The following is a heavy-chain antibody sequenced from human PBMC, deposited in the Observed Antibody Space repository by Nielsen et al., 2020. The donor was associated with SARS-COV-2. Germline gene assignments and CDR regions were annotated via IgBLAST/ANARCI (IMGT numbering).Heavy chain of an antibody. CDR2: INPSGSGT. V-gene: IGHV3-74*01. D-gene: IGHD6-19*01. CDR3: AKDWTRAYSSGWYKGWGYFDY. Sequence: GESLKISCSASGFTFSSTYMDWVRQAPGQGLVWVSRINPSGSGTAYADSVKGRFAVSRDNAENTVVLQIHSLRVEDTAVYYCAKDWTRAYSSGWYKGWGYFDYWGQGTLVTVSS. CDR1: GFTFSSTY. J-gene: IGHJ4*02.